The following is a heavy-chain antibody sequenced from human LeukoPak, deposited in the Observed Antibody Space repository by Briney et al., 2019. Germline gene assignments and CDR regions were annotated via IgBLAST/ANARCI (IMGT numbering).Heavy chain of an antibody. Sequence: GGSLRLSCAASGFTFSSYGMSWVRQAPGKGLEWVSAISGSGGSTYYADSVKGRFTISRDNSKNTLYLQMNSLRAEDTAVYYCAKVPPQYDISSGGDFDYWGQGTLVTVSS. CDR2: ISGSGGST. CDR1: GFTFSSYG. V-gene: IGHV3-23*01. J-gene: IGHJ4*02. CDR3: AKVPPQYDISSGGDFDY. D-gene: IGHD3-9*01.